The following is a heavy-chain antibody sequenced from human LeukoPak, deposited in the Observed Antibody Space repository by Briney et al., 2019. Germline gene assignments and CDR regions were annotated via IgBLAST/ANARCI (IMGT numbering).Heavy chain of an antibody. V-gene: IGHV4-4*09. Sequence: SETLSLTCTVSGGSISSHYWSWIRQPPGKGLEWIGYIYTSGSTNYNPSLKSRVTISVDTSKNQFSLKLSSVTAADTAVYYCAREGRAAQFSSSWPHYYYYMDVWGKGTTVTVSS. CDR2: IYTSGST. CDR3: AREGRAAQFSSSWPHYYYYMDV. J-gene: IGHJ6*03. D-gene: IGHD6-13*01. CDR1: GGSISSHY.